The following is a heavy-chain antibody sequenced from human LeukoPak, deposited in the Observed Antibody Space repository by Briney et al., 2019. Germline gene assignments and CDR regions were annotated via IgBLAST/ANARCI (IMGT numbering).Heavy chain of an antibody. CDR1: GYTFTSYG. D-gene: IGHD3-22*01. Sequence: ASVKVSCKASGYTFTSYGISWVRQAPGQGLEWMGWISAYNGNTNYAQKLQGRVTMTTDTSTSTAYTELRSLRSDDTAVYYCAREGYYDSSGMYYFDYWGQGTLVTVSS. CDR2: ISAYNGNT. J-gene: IGHJ4*02. V-gene: IGHV1-18*01. CDR3: AREGYYDSSGMYYFDY.